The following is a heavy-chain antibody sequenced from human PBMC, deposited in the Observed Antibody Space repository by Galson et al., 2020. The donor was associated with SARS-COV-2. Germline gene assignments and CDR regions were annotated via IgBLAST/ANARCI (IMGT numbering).Heavy chain of an antibody. CDR1: GFTFSSYS. D-gene: IGHD2-2*01. CDR2: ISSSSSYI. CDR3: ARVDCSTTSCYAPRDYYYYYMDV. J-gene: IGHJ6*03. Sequence: GESLKISCAASGFTFSSYSMNWVRQAPGKGLEWVSSISSSSSYIYYADLVKGRFTISRDNAKNSLYLQMNSLRAEDTAVYYCARVDCSTTSCYAPRDYYYYYMDVWGKVTTVTVSS. V-gene: IGHV3-21*01.